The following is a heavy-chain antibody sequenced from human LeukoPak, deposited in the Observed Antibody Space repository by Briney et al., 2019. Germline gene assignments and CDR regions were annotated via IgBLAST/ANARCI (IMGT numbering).Heavy chain of an antibody. CDR2: ISSSGSTI. CDR3: AKNGDRGAYCSGGSCYPYYYYNMDV. Sequence: HPGGSLRLSCAASGFTFSSYEMNWVRQAPGKGLEWVSYISSSGSTIYYADSVKGRFTISRDNAKNSLYLQMNSLRAEDTAIYYCAKNGDRGAYCSGGSCYPYYYYNMDVWGKGTTVTISS. V-gene: IGHV3-48*03. CDR1: GFTFSSYE. J-gene: IGHJ6*03. D-gene: IGHD2-15*01.